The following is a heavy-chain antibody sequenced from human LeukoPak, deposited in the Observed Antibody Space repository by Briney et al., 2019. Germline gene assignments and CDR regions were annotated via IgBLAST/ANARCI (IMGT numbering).Heavy chain of an antibody. CDR1: GGSISSSSYY. D-gene: IGHD2-2*01. V-gene: IGHV4-39*01. Sequence: SETLSLTCTVSGGSISSSSYYWGWLRQPPGKGLEWIGSICYSRSTYYNPSLKSRVTISVDTSKHQFSLKLSSVTAADTAVYYCARLHRHCSSTSCSDYWGQGTLVTVPS. J-gene: IGHJ4*02. CDR2: ICYSRST. CDR3: ARLHRHCSSTSCSDY.